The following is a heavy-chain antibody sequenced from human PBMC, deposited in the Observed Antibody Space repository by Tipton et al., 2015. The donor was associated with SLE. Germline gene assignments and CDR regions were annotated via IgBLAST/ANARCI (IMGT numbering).Heavy chain of an antibody. V-gene: IGHV4-59*07. CDR2: ISHSGSA. J-gene: IGHJ4*02. Sequence: TLSLTCTVSGDSMTDHFWSWIRQPPGKGLEWIGYISHSGSADYNPSLQSRVILSVDTSRNHFSLKMTSVTASDTAVYYCARGLYDSIWGSRRYYFEIWGQGSLVTVSS. CDR3: ARGLYDSIWGSRRYYFEI. CDR1: GDSMTDHF. D-gene: IGHD3-16*01.